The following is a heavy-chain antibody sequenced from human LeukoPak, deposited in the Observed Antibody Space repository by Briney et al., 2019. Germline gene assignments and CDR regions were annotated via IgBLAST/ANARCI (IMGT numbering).Heavy chain of an antibody. CDR2: IIPIFGTA. Sequence: ASVKVSCKASGGTFSSYAIGWVRQPPGQGLEWMGGIIPIFGTANYAQKFQGRVTITADESTSTAYMELSSLRSEDTAVYYCARGLPAALKWWFPSPVGNYYYYMDVWGKGTTVTVSS. CDR1: GGTFSSYA. CDR3: ARGLPAALKWWFPSPVGNYYYYMDV. D-gene: IGHD2-15*01. V-gene: IGHV1-69*13. J-gene: IGHJ6*03.